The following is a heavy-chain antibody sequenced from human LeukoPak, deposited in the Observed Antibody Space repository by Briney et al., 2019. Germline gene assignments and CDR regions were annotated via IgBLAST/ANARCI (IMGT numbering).Heavy chain of an antibody. CDR1: GFTFRSYW. D-gene: IGHD2-15*01. Sequence: PGGSLRLSCAASGFTFRSYWMIWVRQAPGKGLEWVANIQQGGNEKDYVDSVKGRFTISRDNAKNSLYLQMNSLRAEDTAVYYCAKGWDIVVVVAAQRLDYYGMDVWGQGTTVTVSS. V-gene: IGHV3-7*01. CDR3: AKGWDIVVVVAAQRLDYYGMDV. J-gene: IGHJ6*02. CDR2: IQQGGNEK.